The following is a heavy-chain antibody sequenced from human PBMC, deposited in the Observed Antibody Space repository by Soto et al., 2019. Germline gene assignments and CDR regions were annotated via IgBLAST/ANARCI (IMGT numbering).Heavy chain of an antibody. V-gene: IGHV1-18*01. CDR3: ARGVGSGSYYNQYNWFDP. D-gene: IGHD3-10*01. CDR2: ISAYNGNT. CDR1: GYTFTNYG. J-gene: IGHJ5*02. Sequence: ASVNVSCKASGYTFTNYGISWVRQAPGQGLEWMGWISAYNGNTNHAQKLQGRVTMTTDTSTSTAYMELRSLRSDDTAVYYCARGVGSGSYYNQYNWFDPWGQGTLVTVSS.